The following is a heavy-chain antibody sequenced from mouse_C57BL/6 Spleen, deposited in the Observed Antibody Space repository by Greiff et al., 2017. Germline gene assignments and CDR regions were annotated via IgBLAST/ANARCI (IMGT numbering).Heavy chain of an antibody. J-gene: IGHJ1*03. CDR3: ARAPSHYYGSSYGYFDV. CDR2: IDPSDSET. Sequence: QVQLQQPGAELVRPGSSVKLSCKASGYTFTSYWMHWVKQRPIQGLEWIGNIDPSDSETKYNQKFQDKATLTVDKSSSTAYMQLSILSSEYSAVYYCARAPSHYYGSSYGYFDVWGTGTTVTVAS. V-gene: IGHV1-52*01. CDR1: GYTFTSYW. D-gene: IGHD1-1*01.